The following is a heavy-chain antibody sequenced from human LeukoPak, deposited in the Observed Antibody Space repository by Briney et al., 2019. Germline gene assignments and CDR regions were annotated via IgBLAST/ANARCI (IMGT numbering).Heavy chain of an antibody. CDR1: GGSVSSYY. CDR2: IYYSGST. CDR3: ARAPIPYDRSRTDYRFDP. J-gene: IGHJ5*02. Sequence: SETLSLTCSVSGGSVSSYYWSWIRQPPGKGLEWIGYIYYSGSTNYNPSLKSRVTISLDTSKSQFSLKLTSVTAADTAVYYCARAPIPYDRSRTDYRFDPWGQGTLVTVAS. V-gene: IGHV4-59*02. D-gene: IGHD3-16*01.